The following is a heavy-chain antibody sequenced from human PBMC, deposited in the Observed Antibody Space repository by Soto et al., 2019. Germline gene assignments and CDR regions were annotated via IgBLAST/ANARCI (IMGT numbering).Heavy chain of an antibody. J-gene: IGHJ4*02. D-gene: IGHD3-10*01. CDR3: ARQHLVLWFGEIMTGQYYVEY. CDR1: WGSSFSFDCC. CDR2: IYYSGST. Sequence: SHKWSVAWGSSFSFDCCRSILIQRPGKVLDVIGYIYYSGSTYYNPSLKSRVTISVDTSKNQFSLKLSSVSAADTAVYYCARQHLVLWFGEIMTGQYYVEYWLQGTL. V-gene: IGHV4-30-4*01.